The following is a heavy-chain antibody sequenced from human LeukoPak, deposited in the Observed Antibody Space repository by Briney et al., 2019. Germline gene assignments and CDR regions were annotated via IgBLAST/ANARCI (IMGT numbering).Heavy chain of an antibody. CDR1: GGSISSHY. CDR2: IYDSGGT. Sequence: AETLSLTCTVSGGSISSHYRSWIRQPPGKGLEWIGYIYDSGGTKYNPSSKSRVTILVETSTNQFSLKLSSVTAADTAVYYCAREVLRGIAGAGYWFDPWGQGTLVTVSS. D-gene: IGHD6-19*01. J-gene: IGHJ5*02. V-gene: IGHV4-59*11. CDR3: AREVLRGIAGAGYWFDP.